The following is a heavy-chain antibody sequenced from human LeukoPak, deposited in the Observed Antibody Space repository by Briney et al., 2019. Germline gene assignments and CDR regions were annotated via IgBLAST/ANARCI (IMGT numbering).Heavy chain of an antibody. Sequence: SETLSLTCTVSGGSISSYYWSWIRQPPGKGLEWIGYIYYSGSTNYNPSLKSRVTISVDTSKNQFSLKLSSVTAADTAVYYCARALEYSSGWYDYWGQGTLVTVSS. D-gene: IGHD6-19*01. CDR2: IYYSGST. V-gene: IGHV4-59*08. J-gene: IGHJ4*02. CDR3: ARALEYSSGWYDY. CDR1: GGSISSYY.